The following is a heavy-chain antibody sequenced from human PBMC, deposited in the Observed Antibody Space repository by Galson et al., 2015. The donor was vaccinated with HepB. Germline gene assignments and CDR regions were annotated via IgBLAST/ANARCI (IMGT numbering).Heavy chain of an antibody. CDR1: GFTFSSYG. D-gene: IGHD6-19*01. Sequence: SLRLSCAASGFTFSSYGMHWVRQAPGKGLEWVSIIYSSGSTYYADSVKGRFTISRYNSKNTLQLQMNSLRVEDTAVYYCARVDRGWPEYWGQGPLVTVSS. V-gene: IGHV3-66*01. J-gene: IGHJ4*02. CDR2: IYSSGST. CDR3: ARVDRGWPEY.